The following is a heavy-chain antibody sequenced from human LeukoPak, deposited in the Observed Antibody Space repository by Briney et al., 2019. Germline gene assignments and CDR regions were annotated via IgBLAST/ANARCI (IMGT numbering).Heavy chain of an antibody. CDR2: IIPILGIA. CDR1: GGTFSSYA. V-gene: IGHV1-69*04. J-gene: IGHJ6*02. CDR3: ARTRVYYYGMDV. Sequence: SVKVSCKSSGGTFSSYAISWVRQAPGQGLEWMGRIIPILGIANYAQKFQGRVTITADKSTSTAYMELSSLRSEDTAVYYCARTRVYYYGMDVWGQGTTVTVSS.